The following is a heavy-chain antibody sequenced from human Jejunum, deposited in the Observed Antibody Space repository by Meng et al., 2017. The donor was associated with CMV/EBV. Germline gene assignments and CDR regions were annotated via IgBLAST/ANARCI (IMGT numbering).Heavy chain of an antibody. Sequence: MSWVRQTPGKGLEWVSAISGSGGGGGTYYADSVKGRCTISRDNSKNTLYLQMNSLRAEDTAVYYCAKADLGYCSGTICYRLDYWGQGTLVTVSS. D-gene: IGHD2-2*01. CDR2: ISGSGGGGGT. V-gene: IGHV3-23*01. CDR3: AKADLGYCSGTICYRLDY. J-gene: IGHJ4*02.